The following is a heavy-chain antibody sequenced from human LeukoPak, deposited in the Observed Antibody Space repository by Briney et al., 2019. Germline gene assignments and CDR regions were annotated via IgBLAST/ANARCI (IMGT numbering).Heavy chain of an antibody. CDR3: ASGLPYSSGWFDY. CDR1: GGSISSGGYS. Sequence: SETLSLTCAVSGGSISSGGYSRSWIRQPPGKGLEWIGYIYHSGSTYYNPSLKSRVTISVDRSKNQFSLKLSSVTAADTAVYYCASGLPYSSGWFDYWGQGTLVTVSS. V-gene: IGHV4-30-2*01. CDR2: IYHSGST. J-gene: IGHJ4*02. D-gene: IGHD6-19*01.